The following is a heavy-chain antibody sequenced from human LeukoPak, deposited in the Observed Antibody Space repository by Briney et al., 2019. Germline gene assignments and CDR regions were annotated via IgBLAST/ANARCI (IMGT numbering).Heavy chain of an antibody. Sequence: GGSLRLSCAASGFTFSSYWMSWVRQAPGKGLEWVSTISGLGDSTHYADSVKGRFTISRDNSKNTLYLQMNSLRAEDTAVYYCAKAHGYSYEYYFDYWGQGTLVTVSS. J-gene: IGHJ4*02. V-gene: IGHV3-23*01. CDR1: GFTFSSYW. CDR3: AKAHGYSYEYYFDY. CDR2: ISGLGDST. D-gene: IGHD5-18*01.